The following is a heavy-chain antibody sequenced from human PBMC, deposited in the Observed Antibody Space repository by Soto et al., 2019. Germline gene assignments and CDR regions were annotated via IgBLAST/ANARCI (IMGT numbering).Heavy chain of an antibody. Sequence: EVQLLESGGGLVQPGGSLRPSCAASGITISNYPMSWVRQAPGKGLDCVSGISGIGERTYYGDSAKGRFTSSKDISKNSLSLQLDSLGVEDTAVYFCVKDDGGYPSTAPHWGQGTLVTVSS. CDR3: VKDDGGYPSTAPH. CDR1: GITISNYP. J-gene: IGHJ4*02. D-gene: IGHD3-22*01. V-gene: IGHV3-23*01. CDR2: ISGIGERT.